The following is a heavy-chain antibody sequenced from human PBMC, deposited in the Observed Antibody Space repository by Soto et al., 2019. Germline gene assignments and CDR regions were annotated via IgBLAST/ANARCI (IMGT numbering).Heavy chain of an antibody. V-gene: IGHV1-2*04. CDR2: INPNSGGT. J-gene: IGHJ5*02. Sequence: ASVKVSCKASGYTFTGYYMHWVRQAPGQGLEWMGWINPNSGGTNYAQKFQGWVTMTRDTSISTAYMELSRLRSDDTAVYYCARADSVRVLGYCSGGSCPECWFDPWGQGTLVTVSS. D-gene: IGHD2-15*01. CDR3: ARADSVRVLGYCSGGSCPECWFDP. CDR1: GYTFTGYY.